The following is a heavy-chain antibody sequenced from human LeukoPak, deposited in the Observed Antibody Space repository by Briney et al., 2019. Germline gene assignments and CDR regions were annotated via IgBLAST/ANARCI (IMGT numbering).Heavy chain of an antibody. Sequence: GASVKVSCKASGGTFSSYAISWVRQAPGQGLEWMGGIIPIFGTANHAQKFQGRVTITADESTSTAYMELSSLRSEVTAVYYCARVSYERIGYRYDQGFDYWGQGTLVTVSS. D-gene: IGHD5-18*01. CDR3: ARVSYERIGYRYDQGFDY. CDR1: GGTFSSYA. J-gene: IGHJ4*02. V-gene: IGHV1-69*13. CDR2: IIPIFGTA.